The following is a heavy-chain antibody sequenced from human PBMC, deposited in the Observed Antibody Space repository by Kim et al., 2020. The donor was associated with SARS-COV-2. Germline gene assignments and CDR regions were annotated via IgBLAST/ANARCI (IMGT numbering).Heavy chain of an antibody. V-gene: IGHV3-9*01. CDR1: GFTFNDYA. Sequence: GGSLRLSCAASGFTFNDYAMHWDRQAPGKGLEWVSGITWNRSSIDYAGSVKGRFTLSRDNSKNSLYLQMNSLRTEDTALYYCARHCMGYAPVPYWCQG. J-gene: IGHJ4*02. CDR2: ITWNRSSI. D-gene: IGHD5-12*01. CDR3: ARHCMGYAPVPY.